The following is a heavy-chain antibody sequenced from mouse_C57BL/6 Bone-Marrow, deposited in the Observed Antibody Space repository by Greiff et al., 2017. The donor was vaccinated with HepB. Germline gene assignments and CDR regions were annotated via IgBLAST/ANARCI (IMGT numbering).Heavy chain of an antibody. CDR2: INPESGGT. V-gene: IGHV1-54*01. J-gene: IGHJ2*01. CDR3: AIEGRPAYYFDY. Sequence: QVQLQQSGAELVRPGTSVKLSCKASGYAFTNYLIEWVKQRPGQGLEWIGVINPESGGTNYNEKFKSKATLTADKSSSTAYMHLSRLTSGDSAVYVCAIEGRPAYYFDYWGQGTTLTVSS. CDR1: GYAFTNYL. D-gene: IGHD3-3*01.